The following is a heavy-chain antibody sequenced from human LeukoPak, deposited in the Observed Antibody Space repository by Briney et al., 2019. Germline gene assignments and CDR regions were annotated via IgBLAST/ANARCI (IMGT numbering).Heavy chain of an antibody. V-gene: IGHV4-30-4*02. CDR3: ARGRLDGWFDP. CDR2: IYYSGST. J-gene: IGHJ5*02. CDR1: GGSISSGDYY. D-gene: IGHD5-24*01. Sequence: SETLSLTCTVSGGSISSGDYYWSWIRQPPGKGLEWIGYIYYSGSTYYNPSLKSRVTISVDTSKNQFSLKLSSVTAADTAVYYCARGRLDGWFDPWGQGTLVTVSS.